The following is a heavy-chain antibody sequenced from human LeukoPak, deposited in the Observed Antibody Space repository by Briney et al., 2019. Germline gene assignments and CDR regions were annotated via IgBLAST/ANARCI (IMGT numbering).Heavy chain of an antibody. CDR1: GFTFSSYA. D-gene: IGHD3-3*01. J-gene: IGHJ3*02. CDR3: AKGGADLNYDFWIGYSYAFDI. CDR2: ISGSGGST. V-gene: IGHV3-23*01. Sequence: PGGSLRLSCAASGFTFSSYAMSWVRQAPGKGLEWVSAISGSGGSTYYADSVKGRFTISRDNSKNTLYLQMNSLRAEDTAAYYCAKGGADLNYDFWIGYSYAFDIWGQGKMVTGSS.